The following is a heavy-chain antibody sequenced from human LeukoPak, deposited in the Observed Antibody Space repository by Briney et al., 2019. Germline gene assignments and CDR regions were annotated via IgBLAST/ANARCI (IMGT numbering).Heavy chain of an antibody. J-gene: IGHJ4*02. CDR3: ARLYGRYFDY. Sequence: GESLKTSCKGSGYTFTTSWIGWVRQMPGKGLEWMGIIYPSDSDTRYSPSFQGQVTVSADRSINTAYLQWSSLRASDTAMYYCARLYGRYFDYWGQGTLVTVSS. V-gene: IGHV5-51*01. D-gene: IGHD4-17*01. CDR2: IYPSDSDT. CDR1: GYTFTTSW.